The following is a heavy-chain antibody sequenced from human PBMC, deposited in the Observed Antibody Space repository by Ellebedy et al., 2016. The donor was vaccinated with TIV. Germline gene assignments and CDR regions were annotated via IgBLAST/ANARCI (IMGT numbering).Heavy chain of an antibody. Sequence: ASVKVSCKASGGTFSSYAISWVRQAPGQGLEWMGGIIPIFGTANYAQKFQGRVTITADESTSTAYMELSSLRSEDTAVYYCARKGYCSGGSCLPAVYGMDVWGQGTTVTVSS. V-gene: IGHV1-69*13. CDR1: GGTFSSYA. J-gene: IGHJ6*02. D-gene: IGHD2-15*01. CDR2: IIPIFGTA. CDR3: ARKGYCSGGSCLPAVYGMDV.